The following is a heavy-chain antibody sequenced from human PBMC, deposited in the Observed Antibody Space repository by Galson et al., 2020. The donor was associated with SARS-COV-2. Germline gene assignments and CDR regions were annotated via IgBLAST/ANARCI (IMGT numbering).Heavy chain of an antibody. V-gene: IGHV3-23*01. J-gene: IGHJ4*02. Sequence: GSLRLSCAASGFTFSSYAMSWVRQAPGKGLEWVSAISGSGGSTYYADSVKGRFTISRDNSKNTLYLQMNSLRAEDTAVYYCAKAQLIWFGRPHFDYWGQGTLVTVSS. CDR1: GFTFSSYA. D-gene: IGHD3-10*01. CDR3: AKAQLIWFGRPHFDY. CDR2: ISGSGGST.